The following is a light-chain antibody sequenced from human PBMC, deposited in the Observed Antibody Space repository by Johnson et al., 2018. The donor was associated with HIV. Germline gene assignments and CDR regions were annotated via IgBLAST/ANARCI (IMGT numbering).Light chain of an antibody. CDR1: SSNIGNNY. J-gene: IGLJ1*01. CDR3: GPWDSSLSAGV. Sequence: QSLLTQPPSVSAAPGQKVTISCSGSSSNIGNNYVSWYQQLPGTAPKLLIYENNKRPSGIPDRFSGSKSGTSATLGITGLQTGDEADYYCGPWDSSLSAGVFGTGTKVTVL. V-gene: IGLV1-51*01. CDR2: ENN.